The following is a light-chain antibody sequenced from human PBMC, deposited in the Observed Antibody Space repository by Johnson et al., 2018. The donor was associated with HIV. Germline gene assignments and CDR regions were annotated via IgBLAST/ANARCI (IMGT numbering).Light chain of an antibody. CDR2: DNN. CDR3: GTWDSSLMAGV. J-gene: IGLJ1*01. CDR1: SSNIGNNY. V-gene: IGLV1-51*01. Sequence: QSLLTQPPSVSAAPGQKVTISCSGSSSNIGNNYVSWYQQLPGTAPKLLIYDNNKRPSGIPDRFSGSKSGTSATLGITGLQTGDEADYYCGTWDSSLMAGVFGTGTKVTVL.